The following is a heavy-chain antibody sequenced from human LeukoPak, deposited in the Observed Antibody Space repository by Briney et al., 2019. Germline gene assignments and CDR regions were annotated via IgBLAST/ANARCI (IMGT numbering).Heavy chain of an antibody. CDR2: ISYDGSNN. V-gene: IGHV3-30*04. Sequence: PGGSLRLSCAASGFTFSSYAMHWVRQAPGKGLEWVAVISYDGSNNYYADSVKGRFTISRDNSKNTLYLQMNSLRAEDTAVYYCAREGTIFGPVLSTVIDPWGQGTLVTVSS. J-gene: IGHJ5*02. CDR1: GFTFSSYA. CDR3: AREGTIFGPVLSTVIDP. D-gene: IGHD3-3*01.